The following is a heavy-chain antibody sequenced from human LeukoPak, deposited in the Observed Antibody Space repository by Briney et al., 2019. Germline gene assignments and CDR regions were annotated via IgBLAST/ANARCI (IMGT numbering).Heavy chain of an antibody. V-gene: IGHV3-21*01. Sequence: GGSLRLSCAASGFTFSSYSMNWVRQAPGKGLEWVSSISSSSSYIYYTDSVKGRFTISRDNAKNSLYLQMNSLRAEDTAVYYCARVGSTSCYDYWGQGTLVTVSS. D-gene: IGHD2-2*01. CDR1: GFTFSSYS. J-gene: IGHJ4*02. CDR2: ISSSSSYI. CDR3: ARVGSTSCYDY.